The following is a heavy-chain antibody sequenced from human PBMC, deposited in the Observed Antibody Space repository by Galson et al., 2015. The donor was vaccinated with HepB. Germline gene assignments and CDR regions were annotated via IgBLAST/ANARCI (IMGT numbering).Heavy chain of an antibody. V-gene: IGHV3-7*01. CDR1: GFTFSTYD. CDR2: INQDGGAR. Sequence: SLRLSCAASGFTFSTYDMHWVRQAPGKGLEWVAYINQDGGARFYVDSVRGRFTISRDNADNLLYLQMNSLRVEDTAVYYCARWSLAFDFWGQGTMLTVSS. CDR3: ARWSLAFDF. J-gene: IGHJ3*01.